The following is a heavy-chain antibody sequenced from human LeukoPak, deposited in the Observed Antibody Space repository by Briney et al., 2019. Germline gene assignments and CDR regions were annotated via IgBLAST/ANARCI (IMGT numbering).Heavy chain of an antibody. V-gene: IGHV1-69*13. CDR2: IIPIFGTA. D-gene: IGHD3-3*01. CDR1: GGTFSSYA. J-gene: IGHJ6*02. Sequence: GASVKVSCKASGGTFSSYAISWVRQAPGQGLEWMGGIIPIFGTANYAQKSQGRVTITADESTSTAYMELSSLRSEDTAVYYCARVRSSGYYTGIYYYYGMDVWGQGTTVTVSS. CDR3: ARVRSSGYYTGIYYYYGMDV.